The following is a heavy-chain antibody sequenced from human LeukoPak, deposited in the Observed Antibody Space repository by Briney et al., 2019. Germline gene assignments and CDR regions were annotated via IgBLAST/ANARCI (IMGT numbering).Heavy chain of an antibody. D-gene: IGHD6-19*01. CDR2: ISGSGGST. J-gene: IGHJ4*02. V-gene: IGHV3-23*01. Sequence: GGSLRLSCAASGFTFSSYAMSWVRQAPGKGLEWVSAISGSGGSTYYADSVKGRFTVSRDNSKNTLYLQMNSLRAEDTAVYYCAKGTAVAGTAYYFDYWGQGTLVTVSS. CDR3: AKGTAVAGTAYYFDY. CDR1: GFTFSSYA.